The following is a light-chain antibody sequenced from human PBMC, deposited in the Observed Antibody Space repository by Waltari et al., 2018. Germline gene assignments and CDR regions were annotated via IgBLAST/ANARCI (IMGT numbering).Light chain of an antibody. J-gene: IGLJ2*01. CDR2: DVT. CDR3: NSYTSSNTVI. V-gene: IGLV2-14*03. CDR1: RSDAGGSKY. Sequence: QSALTPPASVSGSPGHSLPLYCTGTRSDAGGSKYVSWYQQHPGKAPKLMIYDVTNRPSGVSNRFSGSKSGYTASLTISGLQAEDEADYYCNSYTSSNTVIFGGGTKLTVL.